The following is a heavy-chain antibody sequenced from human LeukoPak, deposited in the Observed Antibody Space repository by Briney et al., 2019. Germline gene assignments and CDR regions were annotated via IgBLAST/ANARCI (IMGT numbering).Heavy chain of an antibody. Sequence: GGSLRLSCAASGSTFSDYWMHWVRQTPGKGLVWVSRISYDGGGTNYAESVKGRFTISRDNAKNTLYLQMNSLRAEDTAVYYCARGGIVATKLDYWGQGTLVTVSS. J-gene: IGHJ4*02. D-gene: IGHD5-12*01. CDR2: ISYDGGGT. V-gene: IGHV3-74*01. CDR3: ARGGIVATKLDY. CDR1: GSTFSDYW.